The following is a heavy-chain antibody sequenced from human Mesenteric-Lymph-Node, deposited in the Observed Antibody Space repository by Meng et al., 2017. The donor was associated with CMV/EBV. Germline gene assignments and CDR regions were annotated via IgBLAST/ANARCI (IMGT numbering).Heavy chain of an antibody. CDR1: GFTFSSYG. V-gene: IGHV3-33*07. CDR3: ARVGRGGYCSSTSCYTNYYYGMDV. CDR2: IRYDGTNQ. D-gene: IGHD2-2*02. Sequence: SLKISCAASGFTFSSYGMYWVRQAPGKGLECVAFIRYDGTNQYYADSEKGRFSISRDDSRTTLYMQMNSLRAEDTAVYYCARVGRGGYCSSTSCYTNYYYGMDVWGQGTTVTVSS. J-gene: IGHJ6*02.